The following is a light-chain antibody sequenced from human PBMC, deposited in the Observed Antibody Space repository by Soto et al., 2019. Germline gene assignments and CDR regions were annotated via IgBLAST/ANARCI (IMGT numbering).Light chain of an antibody. CDR1: QSISGW. V-gene: IGKV1-5*03. CDR2: KAS. Sequence: DIQMTQSPSTLSASVGDRVTITCRASQSISGWLAWYQQKPGKAPKLLIYKASNLDYGVPSRFSGSGSGTEFTLTISSLEPEDFAVYYCQQRSNWPPITFGQGTRLEIK. CDR3: QQRSNWPPIT. J-gene: IGKJ5*01.